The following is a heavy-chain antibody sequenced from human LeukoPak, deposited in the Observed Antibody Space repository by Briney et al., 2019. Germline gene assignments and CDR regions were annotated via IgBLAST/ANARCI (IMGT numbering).Heavy chain of an antibody. Sequence: GASVKVSCKASGYTFTGYYMHWVRQAPGQGLEWMGWINPNSGGTNYAQKFQGRVTMTRDTSISTAYMELSRPRSDDTAVYYCARTGIRGSSSKYYFDYWGQGTLVTVSS. CDR1: GYTFTGYY. J-gene: IGHJ4*02. CDR3: ARTGIRGSSSKYYFDY. CDR2: INPNSGGT. V-gene: IGHV1-2*02. D-gene: IGHD6-6*01.